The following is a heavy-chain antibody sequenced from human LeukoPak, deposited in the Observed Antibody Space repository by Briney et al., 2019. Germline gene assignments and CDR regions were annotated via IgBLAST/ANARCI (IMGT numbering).Heavy chain of an antibody. CDR2: IRSKAYGGTT. Sequence: GGSLRLSCTASGFTFGDYAMSWFRQAPGKGLEWVGFIRSKAYGGTTEYAASVKGRFTISRDASKSIAYLQMNSLKTEDTAVYYCTPSGSYRWSYWGQGTLVTVSS. J-gene: IGHJ4*02. V-gene: IGHV3-49*03. CDR1: GFTFGDYA. CDR3: TPSGSYRWSY. D-gene: IGHD1-26*01.